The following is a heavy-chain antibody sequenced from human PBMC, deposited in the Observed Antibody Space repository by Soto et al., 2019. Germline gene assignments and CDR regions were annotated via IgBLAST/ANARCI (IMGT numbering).Heavy chain of an antibody. J-gene: IGHJ3*02. CDR1: GGSISSYY. CDR3: ARSEVAGAFDI. Sequence: SETLSLTCTVSGGSISSYYWSWIRQPPGKGLEWIGYIYYSGSTNYNPSLKSRVTISVDTSKNQFSLKVNSVTAADTAVYYCARSEVAGAFDIWGQGTMVTVSS. CDR2: IYYSGST. V-gene: IGHV4-59*08. D-gene: IGHD5-12*01.